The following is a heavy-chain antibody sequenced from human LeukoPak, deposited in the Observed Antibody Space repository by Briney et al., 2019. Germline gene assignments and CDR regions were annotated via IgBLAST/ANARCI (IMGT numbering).Heavy chain of an antibody. CDR2: INPNSGGT. J-gene: IGHJ5*02. V-gene: IGHV1-2*02. CDR3: ARESDYGSGSYRLDP. D-gene: IGHD3-10*01. Sequence: ASVKVSCKASGYTFTGYYMHWVRQAPGQGLEWMGWINPNSGGTNYAQKFQGRVTMTGDTSISTAYMELSRLRSDDTAVYYCARESDYGSGSYRLDPWGQGTLVTVSS. CDR1: GYTFTGYY.